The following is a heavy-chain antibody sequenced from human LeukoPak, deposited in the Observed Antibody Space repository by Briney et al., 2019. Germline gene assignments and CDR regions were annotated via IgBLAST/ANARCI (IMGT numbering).Heavy chain of an antibody. CDR2: FSATDGSA. D-gene: IGHD6-13*01. J-gene: IGHJ3*01. V-gene: IGHV3-23*01. CDR3: ARAKIAAAGTGALDV. CDR1: GFTFSSYA. Sequence: GGSLRLSCAASGFTFSSYAMTWVRQAPGKGLEWVSAFSATDGSAQYAESVEGRFTISRDNSKNTLFLQMNSLGAEDTAVYYCARAKIAAAGTGALDVWGQGTLVTVSS.